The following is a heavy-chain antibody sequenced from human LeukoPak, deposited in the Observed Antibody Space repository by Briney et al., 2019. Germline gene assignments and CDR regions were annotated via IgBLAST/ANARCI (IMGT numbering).Heavy chain of an antibody. CDR3: ARSPILEWLPSAPADY. CDR1: GFTFSSYS. CDR2: ISSSSSYI. D-gene: IGHD3-3*01. Sequence: PGGSLRLSCAASGFTFSSYSMNWVRQAPGKGLEWASSISSSSSYIYYADSVKGRFTISRDNAKNSLYLQMNSLRAEDTAVYYCARSPILEWLPSAPADYWGQGTLVTVSS. J-gene: IGHJ4*02. V-gene: IGHV3-21*01.